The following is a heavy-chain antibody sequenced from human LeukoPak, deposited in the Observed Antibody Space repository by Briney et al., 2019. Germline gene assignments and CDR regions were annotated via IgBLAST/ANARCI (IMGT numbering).Heavy chain of an antibody. Sequence: GGSLRLSCAVSGITLSNYGMSWVRQAPGKGLEWVAGIRGSGGSTNYADSVKGRFTISRDNPKNTLYLQMNSLRAEDTAVYFCAKRGVVTRVILVGFHKEAYYFDSWGQGALVTVSS. D-gene: IGHD3-22*01. J-gene: IGHJ4*02. CDR3: AKRGVVTRVILVGFHKEAYYFDS. V-gene: IGHV3-23*01. CDR1: GITLSNYG. CDR2: IRGSGGST.